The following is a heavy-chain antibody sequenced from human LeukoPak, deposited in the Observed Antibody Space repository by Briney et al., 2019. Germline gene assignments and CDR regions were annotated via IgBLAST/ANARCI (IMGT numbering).Heavy chain of an antibody. CDR1: GFTFSSYA. CDR2: ISGSGGST. V-gene: IGHV3-23*01. Sequence: PGGSLRLSCAACGFTFSSYAMSWVRQAPGEGLQWVSAISGSGGSTYYADSVKGRFTISRDNSKNTLYLQMNSLRAEDTAVYYCGVFRGALSPYWYFDLWGRGTLVTVSS. J-gene: IGHJ2*01. CDR3: GVFRGALSPYWYFDL. D-gene: IGHD3-10*01.